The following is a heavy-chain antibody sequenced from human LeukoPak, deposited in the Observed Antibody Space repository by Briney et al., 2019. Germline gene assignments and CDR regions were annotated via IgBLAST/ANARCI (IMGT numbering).Heavy chain of an antibody. CDR3: ARNNYYDSSGPEYFQH. J-gene: IGHJ1*01. Sequence: ASVKVSCKASGYTFTGYYMHWVRQAPGQGLEWMGWISAYNGNTNYAQKLQGRVTMTTDTSTSTAYMELRSLRSDDTAVYYCARNNYYDSSGPEYFQHWGQGTLVTVSS. CDR1: GYTFTGYY. D-gene: IGHD3-22*01. CDR2: ISAYNGNT. V-gene: IGHV1-18*04.